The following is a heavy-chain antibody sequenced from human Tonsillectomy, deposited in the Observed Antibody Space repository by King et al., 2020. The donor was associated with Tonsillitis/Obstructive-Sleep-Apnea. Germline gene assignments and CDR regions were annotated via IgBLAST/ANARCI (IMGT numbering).Heavy chain of an antibody. CDR3: TTEREWYPAY. Sequence: VQLVESGGGLVKPGGSLRLSCSASGFTFSNAWMSWVRQAPGKGLEWVGRIKSKTDGGTTDHAALVKGRFTISRDDLKNTLYLQMNSLKTEDTAVYYCTTEREWYPAYWGQGTLVTVSS. J-gene: IGHJ4*02. D-gene: IGHD3-3*01. CDR2: IKSKTDGGTT. CDR1: GFTFSNAW. V-gene: IGHV3-15*01.